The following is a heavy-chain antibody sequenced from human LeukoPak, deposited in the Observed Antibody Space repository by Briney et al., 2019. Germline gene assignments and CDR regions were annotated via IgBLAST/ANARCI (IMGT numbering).Heavy chain of an antibody. CDR1: GYTFSSYG. Sequence: ASVKVFCKASGYTFSSYGISWVRQAPGQGLVWMGWISAYNGNTNYAQKLQGRVTMTTDTSTSTAYMELRSLRSDDTAVYYCARSTPITGVRAFDIWGQGTMVTVSS. V-gene: IGHV1-18*01. CDR2: ISAYNGNT. J-gene: IGHJ3*02. CDR3: ARSTPITGVRAFDI. D-gene: IGHD3-3*01.